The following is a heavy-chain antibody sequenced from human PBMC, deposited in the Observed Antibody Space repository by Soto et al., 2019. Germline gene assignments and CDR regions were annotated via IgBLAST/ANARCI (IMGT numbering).Heavy chain of an antibody. Sequence: QVKLVESGGGVGQPGRSLRLSCAASGYTFSSYGMHWVRQAPGKGLEWVAVISYDGSYKYYADSVKGRFTISRDNSKNTLYLQMNSLRAEDTAVYYCAKWNGGFDYWGQGTLVTVSS. CDR1: GYTFSSYG. V-gene: IGHV3-30*18. D-gene: IGHD3-16*01. J-gene: IGHJ4*02. CDR2: ISYDGSYK. CDR3: AKWNGGFDY.